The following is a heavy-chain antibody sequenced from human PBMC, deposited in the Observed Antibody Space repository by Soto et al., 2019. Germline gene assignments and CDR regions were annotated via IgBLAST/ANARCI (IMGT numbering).Heavy chain of an antibody. CDR1: GGTFSSYA. CDR3: ARKRSTMVRGVTHYYYYGMDV. D-gene: IGHD3-10*01. V-gene: IGHV1-69*13. J-gene: IGHJ6*02. CDR2: IIPIFGTA. Sequence: SVKVSCKASGGTFSSYAISWVRQAPGQGLEWMGGIIPIFGTANYAQKFQGRVTITADESTSTAYMELSSLRSEDTAVYYCARKRSTMVRGVTHYYYYGMDVWGQGTTVTVSS.